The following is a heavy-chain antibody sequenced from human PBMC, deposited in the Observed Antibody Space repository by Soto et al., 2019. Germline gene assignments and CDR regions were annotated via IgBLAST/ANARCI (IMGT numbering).Heavy chain of an antibody. Sequence: QLQLQESGPGLVEPSETLSLTCTVSCGSINTDTYYWAWIRQPPGKGLEWIGSIHHSGRTYYNPSLKSRVTISVDTSKNHFSLKLRSVTAADTAVHYCARTTKYHDMTWGQGTLVIVSS. CDR2: IHHSGRT. CDR3: ARTTKYHDMT. D-gene: IGHD3-9*01. J-gene: IGHJ4*02. V-gene: IGHV4-39*02. CDR1: CGSINTDTYY.